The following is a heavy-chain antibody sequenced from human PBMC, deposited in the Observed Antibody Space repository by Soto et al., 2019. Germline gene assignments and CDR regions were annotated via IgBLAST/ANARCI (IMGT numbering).Heavy chain of an antibody. D-gene: IGHD3-22*01. CDR1: GGSISSYY. CDR3: ARLDSSGYYSGRYFQQ. J-gene: IGHJ1*01. V-gene: IGHV4-59*01. Sequence: PSETLSLTCTVSGGSISSYYWSWIRQPPGKGLEWIGYIYYSGSTNYNPSLKSRVTISVDTSKNQFSLKLSSVTAADTAVYYCARLDSSGYYSGRYFQQWGKGTLVTVS. CDR2: IYYSGST.